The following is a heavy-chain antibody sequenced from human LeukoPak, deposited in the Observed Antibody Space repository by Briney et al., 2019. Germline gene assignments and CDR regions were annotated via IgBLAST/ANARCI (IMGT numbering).Heavy chain of an antibody. CDR2: ISSSGSTI. D-gene: IGHD3-22*01. V-gene: IGHV3-48*03. Sequence: SLRLSCAASGFTFSSYEMNWVRQAPGKGLEWVSYISSSGSTIYYADSVKGRFTISRDNAKNSLYLQMNSLRAEDTAVYYCARALYDSSGYYDYWGQGTLVTVSS. CDR3: ARALYDSSGYYDY. CDR1: GFTFSSYE. J-gene: IGHJ4*02.